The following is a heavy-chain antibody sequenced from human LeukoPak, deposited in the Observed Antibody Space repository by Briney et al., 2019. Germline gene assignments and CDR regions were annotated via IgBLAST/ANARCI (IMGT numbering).Heavy chain of an antibody. CDR1: GGSFSGNYY. V-gene: IGHV4-34*01. J-gene: IGHJ4*02. CDR2: INHGGST. CDR3: ARSFDYYSSGYYPYYFDY. Sequence: SETLSLTCAVYGGSFSGNYYWNWIRQPPGKGLEWIAEINHGGSTNHNPSLKNRVTISVDKSKNQFSLKLNSVTAADTAVYYCARSFDYYSSGYYPYYFDYWGQGILVTVSS. D-gene: IGHD3-22*01.